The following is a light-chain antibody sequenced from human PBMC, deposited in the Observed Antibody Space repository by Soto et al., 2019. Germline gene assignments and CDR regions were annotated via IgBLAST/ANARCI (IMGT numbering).Light chain of an antibody. CDR1: QSVSSSY. CDR2: GAS. CDR3: QHYNSYSEA. J-gene: IGKJ1*01. V-gene: IGKV3-20*01. Sequence: EIVLTQSPGTLSLSPGERATLSCRASQSVSSSYLAWYQQKAGQAPRLLIYGASSRATGIPDRFSGSGSGTDFTLTISSLQPDDFATYYCQHYNSYSEAFGQGTKVDIK.